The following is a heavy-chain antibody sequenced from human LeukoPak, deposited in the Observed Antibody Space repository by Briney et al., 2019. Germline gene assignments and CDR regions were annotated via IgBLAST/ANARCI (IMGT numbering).Heavy chain of an antibody. CDR1: GGSISSNY. CDR2: IYTSGST. Sequence: PSETLSLTCTVSGGSISSNYWSWIRQPAGKGLEWIGRIYTSGSTNYNLSLKSRVTMSVDTSKNQVSLRLTSVTAADTAVYYCARDKYCSSTTCYGLSAFDIWGQGTMVTVSS. CDR3: ARDKYCSSTTCYGLSAFDI. D-gene: IGHD2-2*01. V-gene: IGHV4-4*07. J-gene: IGHJ3*02.